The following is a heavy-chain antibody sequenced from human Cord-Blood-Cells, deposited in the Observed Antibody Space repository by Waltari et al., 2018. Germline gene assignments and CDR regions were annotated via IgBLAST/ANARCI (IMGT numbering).Heavy chain of an antibody. Sequence: QVQLVQSGAEVKKPGASVKVSCKASGYTFTSYGISWVRQAPGQGLEWMGWISAYNGKTTSARKLQGRGTRTTDTSTSTAYMELRSLRSDDTAVYYGARESGWWGSGSYYNFDYWGQGTLVTVSS. J-gene: IGHJ4*02. D-gene: IGHD3-10*01. CDR2: ISAYNGKT. CDR1: GYTFTSYG. CDR3: ARESGWWGSGSYYNFDY. V-gene: IGHV1-18*01.